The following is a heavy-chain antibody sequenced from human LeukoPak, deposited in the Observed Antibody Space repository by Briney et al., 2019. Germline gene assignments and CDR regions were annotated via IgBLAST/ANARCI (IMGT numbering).Heavy chain of an antibody. V-gene: IGHV1-69*13. J-gene: IGHJ4*02. CDR2: IIPIFGTA. D-gene: IGHD5-18*01. CDR1: GGTFSSYA. CDR3: ARNKKGDRYTYGHDY. Sequence: SVKVSCKASGGTFSSYAISWVRQAPGQGLEWMGGIIPIFGTANYAQKFQGRVTITADESTSTAYMELSSLRAEDTAVYYCARNKKGDRYTYGHDYWGQGTLVTVSS.